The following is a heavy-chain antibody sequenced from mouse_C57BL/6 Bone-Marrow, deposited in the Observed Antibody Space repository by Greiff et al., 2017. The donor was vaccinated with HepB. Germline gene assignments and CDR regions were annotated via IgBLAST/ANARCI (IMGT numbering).Heavy chain of an antibody. J-gene: IGHJ2*01. V-gene: IGHV14-2*01. CDR1: GFNIKDYY. CDR3: ARLWPFY. CDR2: IDPEDGET. D-gene: IGHD1-1*02. Sequence: VQLQQSGAELVKPGASVKLSCTASGFNIKDYYMHWVKQRTEQGLEWIGRIDPEDGETKYATKFQGKATITADTSSNTAYLQLSSLTSEDTAVYYCARLWPFYWGQGTTLTVSS.